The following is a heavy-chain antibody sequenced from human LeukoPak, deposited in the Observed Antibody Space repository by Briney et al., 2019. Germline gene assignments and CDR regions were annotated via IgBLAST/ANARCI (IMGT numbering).Heavy chain of an antibody. D-gene: IGHD2-2*01. V-gene: IGHV1-2*02. J-gene: IGHJ6*03. CDR3: ARSCSSTSCYDPLNYYYYMDV. CDR2: INPNSGGT. CDR1: GYTFTGNY. Sequence: GASVKVSCKASGYTFTGNYMHWLRQAPGQGLEWMGWINPNSGGTNYAQKFQGRVTITRDTSISTAYMELSRLRSDDTAVYYCARSCSSTSCYDPLNYYYYMDVWGKGTTVTVSS.